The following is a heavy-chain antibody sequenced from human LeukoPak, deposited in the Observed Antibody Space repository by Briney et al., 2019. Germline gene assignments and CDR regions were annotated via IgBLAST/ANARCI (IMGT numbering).Heavy chain of an antibody. J-gene: IGHJ3*02. D-gene: IGHD4-23*01. CDR2: ISYDGSNK. CDR1: GFTFSSYA. V-gene: IGHV3-30*04. CDR3: VTLTTAVNEHAFDM. Sequence: GGSLRLSCAASGFTFSSYAMSWVRQAPGKGLEWVAVISYDGSNKYYADSVKGRFSISRDHAKNTVSLQMNSLRAEDTAVYYCVTLTTAVNEHAFDMWGQGTMVTVSS.